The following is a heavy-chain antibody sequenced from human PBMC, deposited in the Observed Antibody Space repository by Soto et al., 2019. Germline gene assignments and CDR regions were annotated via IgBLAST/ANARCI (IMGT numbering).Heavy chain of an antibody. CDR1: GYSFTNYN. CDR3: AREAVVVVPATQTYYYYGMDV. Sequence: QVQLVQSGAEVKKPGASVKVSCKASGYSFTNYNMHWVRQAPGQGLEWMGVINPSGGGTNYATKFQGRVTMTRDTSTSTAYMELSSLRSEDTAVYYCAREAVVVVPATQTYYYYGMDVWGQGTTVTVSS. J-gene: IGHJ6*02. D-gene: IGHD2-15*01. V-gene: IGHV1-46*01. CDR2: INPSGGGT.